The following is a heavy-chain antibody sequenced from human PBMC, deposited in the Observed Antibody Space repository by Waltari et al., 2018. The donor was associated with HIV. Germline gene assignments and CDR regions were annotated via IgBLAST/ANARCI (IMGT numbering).Heavy chain of an antibody. CDR2: AIPMFGTA. J-gene: IGHJ5*01. CDR3: ASARETMGVDFDS. CDR1: GGAFVSHT. V-gene: IGHV1-69*08. Sequence: QVQLVQSGAEVKKPGSSVKVSCKASGGAFVSHTINWVRQAPGQGLEGRGTAIPMFGTANYAQKFQGMVTITADKSTSTGYMELNGLRFDDTAVYYCASARETMGVDFDSWGQGTLVTVS. D-gene: IGHD3-10*01.